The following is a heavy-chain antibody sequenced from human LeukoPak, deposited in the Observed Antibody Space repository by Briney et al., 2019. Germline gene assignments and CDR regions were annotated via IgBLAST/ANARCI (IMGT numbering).Heavy chain of an antibody. D-gene: IGHD4-17*01. CDR2: ISSSGSSI. J-gene: IGHJ4*02. CDR1: GFTFSSYE. CDR3: ARVRQTTVTTAYYFDY. Sequence: PGGSLRLSCAASGFTFSSYEMNWVRQAPGKGLEWVSYISSSGSSIYYADSVKGRFTISRDNAKNLLYLQMNSLRVEDTAVYYCARVRQTTVTTAYYFDYWGQGTLVTVSS. V-gene: IGHV3-48*03.